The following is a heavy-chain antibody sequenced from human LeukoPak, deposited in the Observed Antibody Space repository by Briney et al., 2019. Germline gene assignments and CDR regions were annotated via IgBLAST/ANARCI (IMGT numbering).Heavy chain of an antibody. Sequence: SETLSLTCAVYGGSFSGYYWSWIRQPPGKGLEWIGVINHSGSTNYNPSLKSRVTISVDTSKNQFSLKLSSVTAADTAVYYCARGRITMVRGGYYYYYMDVWGRGTTVTVSS. CDR1: GGSFSGYY. V-gene: IGHV4-34*01. CDR2: INHSGST. CDR3: ARGRITMVRGGYYYYYMDV. D-gene: IGHD3-10*01. J-gene: IGHJ6*03.